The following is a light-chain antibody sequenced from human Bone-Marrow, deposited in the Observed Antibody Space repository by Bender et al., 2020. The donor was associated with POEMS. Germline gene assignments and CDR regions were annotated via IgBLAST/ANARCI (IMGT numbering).Light chain of an antibody. CDR3: TSHSNSFTLL. J-gene: IGLJ2*01. Sequence: QSALAQPASVSGSPGQSITISCTGTSSDIGTYNYVSWYQQHPGTAPKLIIYYVTKRPSGVSSRFSGSKSYSTASLTISGLQADDEADYYCTSHSNSFTLLFGGGTKVTVL. CDR2: YVT. CDR1: SSDIGTYNY. V-gene: IGLV2-14*03.